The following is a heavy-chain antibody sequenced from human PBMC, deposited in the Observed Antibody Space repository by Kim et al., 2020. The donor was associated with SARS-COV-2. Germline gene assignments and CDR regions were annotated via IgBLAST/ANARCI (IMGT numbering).Heavy chain of an antibody. D-gene: IGHD6-6*01. CDR1: GFTFGDYA. CDR3: AYLSSSIAARPGFDY. V-gene: IGHV3-9*01. CDR2: ISWNSGSI. J-gene: IGHJ4*02. Sequence: GGSPRLSCAASGFTFGDYAMHWVRQAPGKGLEWAAGISWNSGSIGYADAVKGRFTISRDNAKNSLYLQMNSLRAEDTALYYCAYLSSSIAARPGFDYWGQGTLVTVSS.